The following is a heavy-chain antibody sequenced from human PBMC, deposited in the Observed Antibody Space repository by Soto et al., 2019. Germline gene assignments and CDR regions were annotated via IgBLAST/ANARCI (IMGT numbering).Heavy chain of an antibody. J-gene: IGHJ4*02. V-gene: IGHV4-39*01. Sequence: QLQLQESGPRLVKSSETLSLTCTVSGGSISTSHHWGWSRQPPGKGLEWIGSVFYNGSPSYSPSFKSRITISVDTSKNQFSLRVRSVTATDTAVYFCARHYNTGAFFDYWGQGNLVTVSS. D-gene: IGHD1-20*01. CDR1: GGSISTSHH. CDR2: VFYNGSP. CDR3: ARHYNTGAFFDY.